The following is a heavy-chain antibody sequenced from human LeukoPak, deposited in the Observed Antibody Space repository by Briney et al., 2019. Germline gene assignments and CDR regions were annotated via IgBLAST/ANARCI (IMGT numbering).Heavy chain of an antibody. D-gene: IGHD2-2*01. CDR2: IYSGGST. CDR3: APLGYCSDTSCSDTDY. J-gene: IGHJ4*02. V-gene: IGHV3-66*01. Sequence: GGSLRLSCAASGFTVSSNYMSWVRQAPGKGLEWVSVIYSGGSTYYADSVKGRFTISRDNSKNTLYLQMNSLRAEDTAVYYCAPLGYCSDTSCSDTDYWGQGTLVTVSS. CDR1: GFTVSSNY.